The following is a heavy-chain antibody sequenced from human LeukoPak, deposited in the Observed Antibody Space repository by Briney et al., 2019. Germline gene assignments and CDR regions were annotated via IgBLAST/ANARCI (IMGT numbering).Heavy chain of an antibody. J-gene: IGHJ4*02. D-gene: IGHD6-19*01. CDR1: GFTFSGSA. Sequence: AWSLRIXCAAAGFTFSGSALHWVGQASGKGLAWVGRIRSKANSYATAYAASVKGRFTISRDDSKNTAYLQMNSLKTEDTAVYYCTTVAGGPDYWGQGTLVTVSS. CDR3: TTVAGGPDY. V-gene: IGHV3-73*01. CDR2: IRSKANSYAT.